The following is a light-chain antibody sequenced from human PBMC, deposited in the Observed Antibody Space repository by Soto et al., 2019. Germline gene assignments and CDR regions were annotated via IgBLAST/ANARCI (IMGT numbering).Light chain of an antibody. Sequence: AIQLTQSPSSLSASVGARVTITCRASQVINSFLAWYQQKPGKAPKLLIYAASSLQTGVPSRFSGSGSATDFTLTINSLQPEDFATYYCQQTDSYPSTFGGGTKVEI. CDR3: QQTDSYPST. CDR2: AAS. J-gene: IGKJ4*01. CDR1: QVINSF. V-gene: IGKV1-13*02.